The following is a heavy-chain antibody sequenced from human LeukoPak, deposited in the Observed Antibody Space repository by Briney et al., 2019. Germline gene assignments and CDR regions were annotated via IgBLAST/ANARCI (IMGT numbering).Heavy chain of an antibody. J-gene: IGHJ5*02. V-gene: IGHV4-59*01. CDR2: IYYSGST. CDR3: ARGIMANFDWSINWFDP. CDR1: GGSISSYY. D-gene: IGHD3-9*01. Sequence: SEILSLTCTVSGGSISSYYWSWIRQPPGKGLEWIGYIYYSGSTNYNPSLKSRVTISVDTSKNQFSLKLSSVTAADTAVYYCARGIMANFDWSINWFDPWGQGTLVTVSS.